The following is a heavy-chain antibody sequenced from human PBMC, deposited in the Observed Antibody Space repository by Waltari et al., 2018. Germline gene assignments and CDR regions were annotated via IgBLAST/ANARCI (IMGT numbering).Heavy chain of an antibody. CDR1: GFTFSGYN. V-gene: IGHV3-21*01. Sequence: EVLLVESGGGLVKPGGSLRLSCAASGFTFSGYNMNWVRQAPGKGLECVSSISCGGSYISYADSVKGRFTLSRDNAGNSLFLQINSLRAEDTAVYYCARGEAFDIWGQGTRVTVSS. CDR3: ARGEAFDI. CDR2: ISCGGSYI. J-gene: IGHJ3*02.